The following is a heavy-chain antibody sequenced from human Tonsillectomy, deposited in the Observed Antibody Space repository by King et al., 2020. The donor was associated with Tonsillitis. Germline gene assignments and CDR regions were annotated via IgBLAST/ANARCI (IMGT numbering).Heavy chain of an antibody. CDR1: GFTFSSXG. J-gene: IGHJ1*01. CDR3: ASDXXSPNPX. V-gene: IGHV3-21*01. Sequence: VQLVESGGGLVKPGGSLRLSCAASGFTFSSXGMNWVRQAPGKGLEWVSSISSSSGYIYYADSVKGRFTISRDNAKNSLYLQMNSLRAEDTAVYYCASDXXSPNPXWGXGXLVTVS. CDR2: ISSSSGYI.